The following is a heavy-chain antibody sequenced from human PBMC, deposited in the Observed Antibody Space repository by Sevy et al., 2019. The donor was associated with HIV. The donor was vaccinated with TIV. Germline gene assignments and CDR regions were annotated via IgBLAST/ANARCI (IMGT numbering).Heavy chain of an antibody. V-gene: IGHV4-59*01. CDR3: ARVPYYYDSSGYYGSYYYGMDV. Sequence: SETLSLTCTVSGGSISSYYWSWIRQPPGKGLEWIGYIYYSGSTNYNPSLKSRVTISVDTSKNQFSLKLSSVTAADTAVYYCARVPYYYDSSGYYGSYYYGMDVWGQGTTVTVSS. D-gene: IGHD3-22*01. J-gene: IGHJ6*02. CDR1: GGSISSYY. CDR2: IYYSGST.